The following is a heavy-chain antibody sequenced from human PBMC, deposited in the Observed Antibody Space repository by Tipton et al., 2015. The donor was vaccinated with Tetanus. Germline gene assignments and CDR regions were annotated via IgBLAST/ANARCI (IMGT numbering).Heavy chain of an antibody. J-gene: IGHJ4*02. CDR2: ISVYNGNT. V-gene: IGHV1-18*01. Sequence: QLVQSGAEVKKPGASVKVSCKASGYTFTSYGISWVRQAPGQGLEWMGWISVYNGNTNYAQKLQGRVTMTTDTSTSTAYMELRSLGSDDTAVYYCARAILGYCSTSSCQYFFNYWGQGTLVTVSS. CDR1: GYTFTSYG. D-gene: IGHD2-2*01. CDR3: ARAILGYCSTSSCQYFFNY.